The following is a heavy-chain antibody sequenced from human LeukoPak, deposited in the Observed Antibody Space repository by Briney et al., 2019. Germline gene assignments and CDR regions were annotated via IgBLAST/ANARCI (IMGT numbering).Heavy chain of an antibody. V-gene: IGHV3-33*01. CDR3: ARDMQQQLVHWDRYYYGMDV. CDR2: IWYDGSNK. J-gene: IGHJ6*02. Sequence: GGSLRLSCAASGFTFSSYGMHWVRQAPGKGLEWVAVIWYDGSNKYYADSVRGRFTISRDNSKNTLYLQMNSLRAEDTAVYYCARDMQQQLVHWDRYYYGMDVWGQGTTVTVSS. CDR1: GFTFSSYG. D-gene: IGHD6-13*01.